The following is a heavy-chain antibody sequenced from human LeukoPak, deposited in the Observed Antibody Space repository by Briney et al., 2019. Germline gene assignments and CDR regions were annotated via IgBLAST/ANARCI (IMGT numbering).Heavy chain of an antibody. Sequence: GGSLRLSCAASGFTFSSYAMHWVRQAPGKGLEWVAVISYDGSNKYYADSVKGRFTISRDNSKNTLYLQMNSLRVEDTAVYYCARDRYSSGYYDYWGQGTLVTVSS. CDR2: ISYDGSNK. D-gene: IGHD3-22*01. CDR1: GFTFSSYA. J-gene: IGHJ4*02. CDR3: ARDRYSSGYYDY. V-gene: IGHV3-30*14.